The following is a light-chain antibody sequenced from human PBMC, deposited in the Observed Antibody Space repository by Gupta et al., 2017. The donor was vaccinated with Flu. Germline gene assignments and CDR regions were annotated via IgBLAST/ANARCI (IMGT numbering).Light chain of an antibody. J-gene: IGLJ1*01. CDR3: CSYAGSSTFFYV. CDR1: SSDVGSYNL. Sequence: QSALTQPASVSGSPGQSITISCTGTSSDVGSYNLVSWYQQHPGKAPKLMIYEGSKRPSGVSNRISGSKSGNTASLTISGLQAEDEADYYCCSYAGSSTFFYVFGTGTKVTVL. V-gene: IGLV2-23*03. CDR2: EGS.